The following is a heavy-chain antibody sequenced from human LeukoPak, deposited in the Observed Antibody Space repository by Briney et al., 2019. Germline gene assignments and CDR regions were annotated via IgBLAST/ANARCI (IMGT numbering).Heavy chain of an antibody. CDR2: IYTSGST. D-gene: IGHD6-19*01. J-gene: IGHJ4*02. CDR3: ARDLVAVAGTEYYFDY. Sequence: PSETLSLTCTVSGGSISSYYWSWIRQPPGKGLEWIGRIYTSGSTNYNPSLKSRVTISVDTSKNQFSLKLSSVTAADTAVYYCARDLVAVAGTEYYFDYWGQATLVTVSS. V-gene: IGHV4-4*08. CDR1: GGSISSYY.